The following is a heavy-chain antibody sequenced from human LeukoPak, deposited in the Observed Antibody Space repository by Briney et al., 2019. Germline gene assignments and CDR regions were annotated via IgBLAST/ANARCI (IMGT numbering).Heavy chain of an antibody. CDR2: INAGNGNT. V-gene: IGHV1-3*01. Sequence: ASVKVSCKASGYAFTSYAMHWVRQAPGQRLEWVGWINAGNGNTKYSQKFQGRVTITRDTSASTAYMELSSLRSEDTAVYYCARDPPARAFDIWGQGTMVTVSS. CDR1: GYAFTSYA. CDR3: ARDPPARAFDI. J-gene: IGHJ3*02.